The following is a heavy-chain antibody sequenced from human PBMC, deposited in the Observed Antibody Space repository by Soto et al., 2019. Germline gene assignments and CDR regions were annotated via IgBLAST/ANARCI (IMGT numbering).Heavy chain of an antibody. CDR1: GGSVSSHY. D-gene: IGHD3-22*01. CDR2: LYSTGST. J-gene: IGHJ3*02. V-gene: IGHV4-4*07. CDR3: ARDGPGYDPSRYYLYDACDI. Sequence: SKTPSLTCTVSGGSVSSHYWSWIRQAAGKGLEWIGRLYSTGSTNYNPSLRSRVTMSVGTSRNQFSLTLTSVTAADTAVYYCARDGPGYDPSRYYLYDACDIWGQGTMVTVS.